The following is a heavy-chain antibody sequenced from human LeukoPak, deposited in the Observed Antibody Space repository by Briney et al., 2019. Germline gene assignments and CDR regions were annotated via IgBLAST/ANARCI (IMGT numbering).Heavy chain of an antibody. CDR2: ISSNGGST. Sequence: PGGSLRLSCAASGFTFSSYAMHWVRQAPGKGLEYVSAISSNGGSTYYANSVKGRFTISRDNSKNTLYLQMGSLRAEDMAMYYCAREGLGMETYYYDSSGYYFDYWGQGTLVTVSS. CDR3: AREGLGMETYYYDSSGYYFDY. V-gene: IGHV3-64*01. J-gene: IGHJ4*02. D-gene: IGHD3-22*01. CDR1: GFTFSSYA.